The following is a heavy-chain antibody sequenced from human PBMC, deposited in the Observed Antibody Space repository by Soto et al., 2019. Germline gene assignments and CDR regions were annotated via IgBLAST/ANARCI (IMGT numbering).Heavy chain of an antibody. V-gene: IGHV4-59*08. Sequence: SETLSLTCTVSGGSISSYYWSWIRQPPGKGLEWIGYIYYSGSTNYNPSLKSRVTISVDTSKNQFSLKLSSVTAADTAVYYCAGHVRYGDFDYWGQGTLVTVSS. CDR1: GGSISSYY. D-gene: IGHD3-9*01. J-gene: IGHJ4*02. CDR2: IYYSGST. CDR3: AGHVRYGDFDY.